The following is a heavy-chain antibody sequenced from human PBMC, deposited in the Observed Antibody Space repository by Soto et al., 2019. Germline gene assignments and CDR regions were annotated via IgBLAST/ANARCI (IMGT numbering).Heavy chain of an antibody. CDR1: GGSISSVDYY. J-gene: IGHJ6*02. Sequence: PSETLSLTCTVSGGSISSVDYYWSWIRQHPGQGLEWIGHIIYTGSTSYNPSLKSRVIMSVETSKNQFSLRLRSVTAADTAVYYCASSPRRSNYDFWSGPWGQGTTVTVCS. CDR2: IIYTGST. CDR3: ASSPRRSNYDFWSGP. V-gene: IGHV4-31*03. D-gene: IGHD3-3*01.